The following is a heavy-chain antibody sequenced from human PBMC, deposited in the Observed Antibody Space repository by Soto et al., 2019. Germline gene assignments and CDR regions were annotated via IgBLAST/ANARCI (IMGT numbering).Heavy chain of an antibody. D-gene: IGHD3-10*01. CDR2: SSYDGRET. J-gene: IGHJ4*02. V-gene: IGHV3-30*03. CDR1: DFGFRSYV. CDR3: ARDSGWPILNFDN. Sequence: PGGALRLSCAASDFGFRSYVIHWVRQSPGKGLEWVAASSYDGRETFYADSAKGRFTVSKEMSKNTAFLQMNALRHEDTAVYFCARDSGWPILNFDNWGQGTPVTVSS.